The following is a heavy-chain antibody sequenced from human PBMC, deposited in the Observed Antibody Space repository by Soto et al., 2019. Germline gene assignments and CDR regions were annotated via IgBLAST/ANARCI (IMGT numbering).Heavy chain of an antibody. CDR3: VKEVEGFDY. D-gene: IGHD1-1*01. Sequence: GGSLRLCCAASGFTFSSHTMNWVRQAPGKGLEWVSSITSSSRDVFYADSVKGRFTISRDNAKNSLYLQMNSLRAEDTAVYYCVKEVEGFDYWGQGTLVTVSS. CDR2: ITSSSRDV. V-gene: IGHV3-21*01. CDR1: GFTFSSHT. J-gene: IGHJ4*02.